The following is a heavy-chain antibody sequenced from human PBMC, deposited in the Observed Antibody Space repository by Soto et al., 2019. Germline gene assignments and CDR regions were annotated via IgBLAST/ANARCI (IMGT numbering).Heavy chain of an antibody. J-gene: IGHJ4*02. CDR2: ISGSGGST. CDR3: AKHRLYSSSCFFDY. Sequence: EVQLLESGGGLVQPGGSLRLSCAASGFTFSSYAMSWVHQAPGKGLEWVSAISGSGGSTYYADSEKGRFTISRDNSKNTLYLQMNSLRAEDTAVYYCAKHRLYSSSCFFDYWGQGTLVTVSS. CDR1: GFTFSSYA. D-gene: IGHD6-13*01. V-gene: IGHV3-23*01.